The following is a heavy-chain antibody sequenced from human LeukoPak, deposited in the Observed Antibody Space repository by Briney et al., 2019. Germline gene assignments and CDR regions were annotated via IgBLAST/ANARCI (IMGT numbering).Heavy chain of an antibody. CDR1: GGSISSGGYS. Sequence: SETLSLTCAVSGGSISSGGYSWSWIRQPPGKGLEWIGYIYHSGSTYYNPSLKSRVTISVDTSKNQFSLKLSSVTAADTAVYYCARVVSGWYPDYWGQGTLVTVSS. CDR3: ARVVSGWYPDY. J-gene: IGHJ4*02. V-gene: IGHV4-30-2*01. D-gene: IGHD6-19*01. CDR2: IYHSGST.